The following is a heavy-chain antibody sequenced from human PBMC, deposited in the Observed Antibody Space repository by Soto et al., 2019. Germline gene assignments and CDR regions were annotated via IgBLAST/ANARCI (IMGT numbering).Heavy chain of an antibody. J-gene: IGHJ4*02. Sequence: VWSLRLSCAASGFPLSTYGIHWVRQAPGRGLEWVALLSNDGVKKDYADSVKGRFTISRDNSKNTVYLQLNSLRPDDTAVYYCARDGLLDIFGTVILYYFFDYWGQGTLVTASS. CDR2: LSNDGVKK. V-gene: IGHV3-30*04. CDR3: ARDGLLDIFGTVILYYFFDY. D-gene: IGHD3-3*02. CDR1: GFPLSTYG.